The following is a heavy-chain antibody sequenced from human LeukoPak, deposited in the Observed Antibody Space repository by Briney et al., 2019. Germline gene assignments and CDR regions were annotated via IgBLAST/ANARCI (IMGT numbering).Heavy chain of an antibody. Sequence: SETLSLTCTVSGGSISSGGYYWSWIRQPPGKGLEWIAYIYHGGSTYYNPSLKSRVTISVDTSKNQFSLKLSSVTAADTAVYYCARGNYYGSGSYYYYYYGMDVWGQGTTVTVSS. CDR2: IYHGGST. V-gene: IGHV4-30-2*01. D-gene: IGHD3-10*01. CDR3: ARGNYYGSGSYYYYYYGMDV. CDR1: GGSISSGGYY. J-gene: IGHJ6*02.